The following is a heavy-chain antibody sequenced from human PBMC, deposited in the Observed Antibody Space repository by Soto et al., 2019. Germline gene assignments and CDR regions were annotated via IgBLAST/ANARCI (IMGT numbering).Heavy chain of an antibody. V-gene: IGHV4-61*08. J-gene: IGHJ5*02. CDR2: IYNSGST. Sequence: SETLSLTCTVSGDSISRGAYYWTWIRQHPGKGLEWIGYIYNSGSTNYNPSLKSRVTISLDTSKNQFSLKLSSVTAADTAVYYCARLVVPALIGDSNNWFDPWGQGTLVTVSS. CDR3: ARLVVPALIGDSNNWFDP. D-gene: IGHD2-2*01. CDR1: GDSISRGAYY.